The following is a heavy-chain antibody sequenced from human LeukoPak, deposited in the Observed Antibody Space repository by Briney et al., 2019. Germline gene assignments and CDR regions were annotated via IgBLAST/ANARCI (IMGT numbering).Heavy chain of an antibody. D-gene: IGHD3-10*02. CDR3: ARDRAHYCVLDY. J-gene: IGHJ4*02. CDR2: IKSKGGGGTT. V-gene: IGHV3-15*01. Sequence: PGGSLRLSCTVSGLIYSDAWMSWVRQAPGKGLEWVGRIKSKGGGGTTDYAAPVKGRFTISRDDSKNTLYLQMNSLESEDTAVYYCARDRAHYCVLDYWGQGTLVTVSS. CDR1: GLIYSDAW.